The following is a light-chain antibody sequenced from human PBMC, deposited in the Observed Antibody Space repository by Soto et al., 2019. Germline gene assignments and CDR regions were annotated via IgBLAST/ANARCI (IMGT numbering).Light chain of an antibody. J-gene: IGKJ5*01. CDR1: QIISSYS. Sequence: EIGLTQSPSPLALSPGERATLSCRANQIISSYSLAWHQQKPGQAPRLLIYGASRRATGTQERCSGSASSTDFTLTSGSLEAEDFADYYWQQRSNWPPITFGQGTRLEIK. CDR3: QQRSNWPPIT. V-gene: IGKV3D-20*02. CDR2: GAS.